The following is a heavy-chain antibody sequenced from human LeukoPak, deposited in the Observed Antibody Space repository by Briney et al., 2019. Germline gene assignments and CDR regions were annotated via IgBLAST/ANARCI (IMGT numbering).Heavy chain of an antibody. CDR3: AKDREVSAARVYDY. CDR2: ITGSGGTT. J-gene: IGHJ4*02. V-gene: IGHV3-23*01. D-gene: IGHD2-2*01. CDR1: GFTFSNYV. Sequence: GGSLRLSCAASGFTFSNYVLIWVRQAPGRGLEWVSAITGSGGTTSYADSVKGRFTISRDNSRNTLYLQMNSLRAEDAAVYYCAKDREVSAARVYDYWGQGTLVTVYS.